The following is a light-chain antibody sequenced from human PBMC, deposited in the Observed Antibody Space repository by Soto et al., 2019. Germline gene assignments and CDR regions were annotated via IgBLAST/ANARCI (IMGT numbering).Light chain of an antibody. CDR2: EVT. CDR1: SSDVGGYNR. V-gene: IGLV2-14*01. Sequence: QSALTQPASVSGSPRQSITIPCTGTSSDVGGYNRVSWYQQHPDKAPKLIIYEVTNRPSGISNRFSGSKSGDTASLTISGLQAEDEADYYCYSYRSGSAHVFGTGTKLTVL. J-gene: IGLJ1*01. CDR3: YSYRSGSAHV.